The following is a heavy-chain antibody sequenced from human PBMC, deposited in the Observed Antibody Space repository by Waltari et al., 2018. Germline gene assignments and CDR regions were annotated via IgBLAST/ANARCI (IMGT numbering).Heavy chain of an antibody. CDR3: AKGIDGDFN. D-gene: IGHD4-17*01. V-gene: IGHV3-23*04. Sequence: EVQLVESGGGLVQPGGSLRLSCAASGFTFSSFAMTWVRQAPGKGLEWVSTVRGSGGTPYCAGSVKGRFTSSRYNSKNTLYLQMNSLRAEDTAIYYCAKGIDGDFNWGQGTPVTVST. J-gene: IGHJ4*02. CDR1: GFTFSSFA. CDR2: VRGSGGTP.